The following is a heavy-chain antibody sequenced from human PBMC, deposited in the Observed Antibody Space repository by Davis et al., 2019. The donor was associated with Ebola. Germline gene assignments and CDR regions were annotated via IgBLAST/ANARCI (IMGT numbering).Heavy chain of an antibody. V-gene: IGHV3-21*01. CDR1: GFTFSSYS. J-gene: IGHJ4*02. CDR3: ARGSLTVTGTLDF. D-gene: IGHD1-14*01. Sequence: GESLKISCAASGFTFSSYSMNWVRQAPGKGLEWVSSISSSSSYIYYADSVKGRFTISRDNAKNSLYLQMNSLRAEDTAVYYCARGSLTVTGTLDFWGQGTPVTVSS. CDR2: ISSSSSYI.